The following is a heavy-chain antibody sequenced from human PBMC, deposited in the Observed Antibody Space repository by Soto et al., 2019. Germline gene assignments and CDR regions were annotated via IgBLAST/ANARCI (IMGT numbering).Heavy chain of an antibody. CDR2: INPSGGST. V-gene: IGHV1-46*01. Sequence: ASVKVSCKASGYTFTSYYMHWVRQAPGQGVEWMGIINPSGGSTSYAQKFQGRVTMTRDTSTSTVYTELSSLRSEDTAVYYCARDLYCSGGSCYSYGMDVWGQGTTVTVSS. J-gene: IGHJ6*02. CDR1: GYTFTSYY. CDR3: ARDLYCSGGSCYSYGMDV. D-gene: IGHD2-15*01.